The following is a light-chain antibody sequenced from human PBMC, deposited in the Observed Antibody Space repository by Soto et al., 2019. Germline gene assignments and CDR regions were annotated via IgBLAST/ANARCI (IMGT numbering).Light chain of an antibody. CDR2: EVS. Sequence: QSVLTQPPSVSGAPGQRVTISCTGSSSNIGAGYDVHWYQQHPGKAPKLIIYEVSHRPSGVSNRFSGSKSGDTASLTISGLQADDETDYYCSSYRTTNTYVFGTGTKVTVL. CDR3: SSYRTTNTYV. J-gene: IGLJ1*01. V-gene: IGLV1-40*01. CDR1: SSNIGAGYD.